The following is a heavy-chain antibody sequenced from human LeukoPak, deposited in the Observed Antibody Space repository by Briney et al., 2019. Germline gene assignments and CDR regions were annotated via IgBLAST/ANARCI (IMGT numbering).Heavy chain of an antibody. CDR1: DYSISSGYY. CDR2: ISHGGST. D-gene: IGHD2-2*01. J-gene: IGHJ4*02. CDR3: ARQADVPSAIGYFDY. V-gene: IGHV4-38-2*01. Sequence: PSETLSLTCVVSDYSISSGYYCGWIRQSPGKGLEWIGSISHGGSTHYNASLEGRVTISLETSKNQFSLNLRSVTAADTAVYYCARQADVPSAIGYFDYWGQGTLVTVSS.